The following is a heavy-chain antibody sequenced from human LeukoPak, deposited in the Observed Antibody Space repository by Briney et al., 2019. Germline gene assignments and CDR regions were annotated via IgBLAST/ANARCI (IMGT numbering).Heavy chain of an antibody. J-gene: IGHJ4*02. CDR2: IYYSGST. CDR3: ARHLARRAAGEVDY. Sequence: PSETLSLTCTVSGGSISIYYWSWIRQPPGKGLEWIGYIYYSGSTNYNPSLKSRVTISVDTSKNQFSLELSSVTAADTAVYYCARHLARRAAGEVDYWGQGTLVTVSS. CDR1: GGSISIYY. D-gene: IGHD6-13*01. V-gene: IGHV4-59*08.